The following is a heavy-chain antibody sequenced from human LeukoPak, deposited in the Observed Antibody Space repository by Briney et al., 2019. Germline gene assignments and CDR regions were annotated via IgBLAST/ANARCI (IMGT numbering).Heavy chain of an antibody. CDR1: GYTFTSYY. CDR3: ARDRYYNWNYETSFDY. CDR2: INPSGGST. Sequence: ASVKVSCKASGYTFTSYYMHWVRQAPGQGLEWMGLINPSGGSTSYAQKFQGRVTMTRDTSTSTVYMELSSLRSEDTAVYYCARDRYYNWNYETSFDYWGQGTLVTVSS. D-gene: IGHD1-7*01. V-gene: IGHV1-46*01. J-gene: IGHJ4*02.